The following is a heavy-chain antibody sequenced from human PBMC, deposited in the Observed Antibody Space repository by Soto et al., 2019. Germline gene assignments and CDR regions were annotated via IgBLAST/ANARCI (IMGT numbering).Heavy chain of an antibody. J-gene: IGHJ4*02. CDR3: AKVPYDSSGYTVTLDY. V-gene: IGHV3-23*01. D-gene: IGHD3-22*01. CDR2: ISGSGGST. CDR1: GFTFSSYA. Sequence: GGLRLSCAASGFTFSSYAMSWVRQAPGKGLEWVSAISGSGGSTYYADSVKGRFTISRDNSKNTLYLQMNSLRAEDTAVYYCAKVPYDSSGYTVTLDYWGQGTLVTVSS.